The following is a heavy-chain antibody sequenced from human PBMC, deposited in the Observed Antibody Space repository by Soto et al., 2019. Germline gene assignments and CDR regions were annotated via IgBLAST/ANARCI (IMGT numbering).Heavy chain of an antibody. CDR2: IYYRGST. CDR3: ARGSMTTVTTWYYGMDV. D-gene: IGHD4-4*01. J-gene: IGHJ6*02. Sequence: QVQLQESGPGLVKPSQTLSLTCTVSGGSISSGGYYWSWIRQHPGKGLEWIGYIYYRGSTYYNPSLKSRVTISVDTSKNQFSLKLSSVTAADTAVYYCARGSMTTVTTWYYGMDVWGQGTTVTVSS. CDR1: GGSISSGGYY. V-gene: IGHV4-31*03.